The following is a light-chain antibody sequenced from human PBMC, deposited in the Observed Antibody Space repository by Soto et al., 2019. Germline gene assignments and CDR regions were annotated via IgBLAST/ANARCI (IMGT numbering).Light chain of an antibody. Sequence: EIVLTQSPATLSLSPGERATLSRRASQSVSSYLAWYQQKPGQAPRLLIVDASSRATGIPARFSGSGSGTDFPLTISSLEPEDFAVYYCQQRSNWPPLTFGGGTKVDIK. CDR2: DAS. J-gene: IGKJ4*01. CDR1: QSVSSY. CDR3: QQRSNWPPLT. V-gene: IGKV3-11*01.